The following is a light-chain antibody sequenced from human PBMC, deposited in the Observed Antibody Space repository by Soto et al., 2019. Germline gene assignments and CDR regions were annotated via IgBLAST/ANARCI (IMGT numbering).Light chain of an antibody. V-gene: IGLV1-40*01. Sequence: QTVVTQPPSVSAAPGQRVTISCAGNTSNIGAGYDVHWYQQFPGTAPRLVIHANTNRPSGVPDRFSGSKSGTSASLAITGLQADDEADYHCQSYDIKLSSPVFGGGTKLTVL. CDR2: ANT. J-gene: IGLJ2*01. CDR3: QSYDIKLSSPV. CDR1: TSNIGAGYD.